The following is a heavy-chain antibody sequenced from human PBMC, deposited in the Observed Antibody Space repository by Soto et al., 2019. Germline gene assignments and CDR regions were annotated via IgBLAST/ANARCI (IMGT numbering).Heavy chain of an antibody. Sequence: SETLSLTCTVSGGSISSYYWSWIRQPPGKGLEWIGYIYYSGSTNYNPSLKSRVTISVDTSKNQFSLKLSSVTAADTAVYYCARGGIAARPGYFDYWGQGTLVTVSS. CDR3: ARGGIAARPGYFDY. D-gene: IGHD6-6*01. CDR2: IYYSGST. CDR1: GGSISSYY. J-gene: IGHJ4*02. V-gene: IGHV4-59*01.